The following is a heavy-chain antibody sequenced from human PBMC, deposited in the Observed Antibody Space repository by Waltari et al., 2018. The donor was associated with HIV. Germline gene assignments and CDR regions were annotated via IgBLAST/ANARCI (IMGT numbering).Heavy chain of an antibody. CDR2: IKSKQSGGTV. CDR1: GFDFKKYW. CDR3: TTGSSGAEDY. V-gene: IGHV3-15*01. Sequence: EVQLVESGGGLVKPGEYLRVSCAASGFDFKKYWMSWFRQAPEKGLEWVGRIKSKQSGGTVDYAAPVKGRFTISRDDSKNMMYLQMDSLESEDTAVYYCTTGSSGAEDYWGQGTLVTVSS. D-gene: IGHD3-22*01. J-gene: IGHJ4*02.